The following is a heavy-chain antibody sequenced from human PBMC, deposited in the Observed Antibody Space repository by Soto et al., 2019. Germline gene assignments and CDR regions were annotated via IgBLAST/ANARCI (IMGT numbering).Heavy chain of an antibody. J-gene: IGHJ6*02. CDR2: INPNSGGT. D-gene: IGHD2-15*01. CDR1: GYTFTGYY. V-gene: IGHV1-2*04. Sequence: ASVKVSCKASGYTFTGYYLHWVRQAPGQGLEWMGWINPNSGGTNYAQKFQGWVTMTRDTSISTAYMDLSRLRSDDTAVYYCARESIAPIHYYGMDVWGQGTTVTVSS. CDR3: ARESIAPIHYYGMDV.